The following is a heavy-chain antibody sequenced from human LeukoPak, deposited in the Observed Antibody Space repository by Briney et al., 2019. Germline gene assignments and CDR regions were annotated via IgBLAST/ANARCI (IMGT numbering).Heavy chain of an antibody. V-gene: IGHV4-38-2*02. D-gene: IGHD5-18*01. Sequence: SETLSLTCTVSGYSISRGYYWGWIRQPPGKGLEWIGSIYHSGSTYYNPSLKSRVTISVDTSKNQFSLKLSSVTAAATAVYYCARTTEGGYTYGYFYYYYMDVWGKGTTVTVSS. CDR2: IYHSGST. J-gene: IGHJ6*03. CDR3: ARTTEGGYTYGYFYYYYMDV. CDR1: GYSISRGYY.